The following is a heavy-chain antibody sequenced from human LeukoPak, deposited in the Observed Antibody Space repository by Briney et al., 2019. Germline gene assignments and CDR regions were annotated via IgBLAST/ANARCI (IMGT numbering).Heavy chain of an antibody. CDR3: ARDSGANPGY. J-gene: IGHJ4*02. CDR2: IDHTGRT. Sequence: SETLSLTSAVSGDSISNGDWWSWVRQPPGKGLEWIGEIDHTGRTNYKPSLQSRVSISVAKSTNHFSLTLSSVTAADTAVYYCARDSGANPGYWGQGTLVTVSS. CDR1: GDSISNGDW. V-gene: IGHV4-4*02.